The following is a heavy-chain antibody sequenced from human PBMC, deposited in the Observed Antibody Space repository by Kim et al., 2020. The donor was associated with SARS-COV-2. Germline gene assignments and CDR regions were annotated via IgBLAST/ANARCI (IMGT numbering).Heavy chain of an antibody. D-gene: IGHD2-2*01. CDR1: GFTFSSYG. Sequence: GGSLRLSCAASGFTFSSYGMHWVRQAPGKGLEWVAVIWYDGSNKYYADSVKGRFTISRDNSKNTLYLQMNSLRAEDTAVYYCAKDYCSSTSCYWTMGGAFDIWGQGTMVTVSS. V-gene: IGHV3-33*06. CDR2: IWYDGSNK. CDR3: AKDYCSSTSCYWTMGGAFDI. J-gene: IGHJ3*02.